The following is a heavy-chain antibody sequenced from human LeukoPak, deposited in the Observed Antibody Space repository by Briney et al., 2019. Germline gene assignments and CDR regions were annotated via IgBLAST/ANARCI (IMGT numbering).Heavy chain of an antibody. J-gene: IGHJ6*03. CDR2: ISGYNTNP. Sequence: ASVKVSCKASGYSFINHGISWVRQAPGQGLEWLGWISGYNTNPKYEQRLLGRVTMTTDTSTTTAYMELSSLRSEDTAVYYCAKDLAELDYGESYYYMDVWGKGTTVTVSS. CDR1: GYSFINHG. V-gene: IGHV1-18*01. CDR3: AKDLAELDYGESYYYMDV. D-gene: IGHD4-17*01.